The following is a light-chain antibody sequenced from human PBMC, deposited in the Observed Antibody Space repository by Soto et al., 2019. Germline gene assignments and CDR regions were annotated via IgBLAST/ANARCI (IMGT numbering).Light chain of an antibody. CDR1: QSVSSSY. CDR3: QQYNSYSPT. J-gene: IGKJ1*01. CDR2: GAS. V-gene: IGKV3-20*01. Sequence: EIVLTQSPGTLSLSPGERATLSCRASQSVSSSYLAWYQQKPGQAPRLLIYGASSRATGIPDRFSGSGSGTDFTLTISRLEPDDFATYYCQQYNSYSPTFGQGTKVDIK.